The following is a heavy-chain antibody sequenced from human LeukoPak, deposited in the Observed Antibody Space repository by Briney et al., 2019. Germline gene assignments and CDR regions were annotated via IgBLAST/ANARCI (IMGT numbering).Heavy chain of an antibody. CDR2: ISAYSGYT. D-gene: IGHD5-12*01. CDR1: GYTFSNYD. Sequence: EASVKVSCKTSGYTFSNYDITWGRQAPGQGLEWMGWISAYSGYTNYAQNLQGRVTMITDTSTSTAYMELRSLMSDDTAVYFCARGRRRLQPFDIWGQGTMVTVSS. CDR3: ARGRRRLQPFDI. V-gene: IGHV1-18*01. J-gene: IGHJ3*02.